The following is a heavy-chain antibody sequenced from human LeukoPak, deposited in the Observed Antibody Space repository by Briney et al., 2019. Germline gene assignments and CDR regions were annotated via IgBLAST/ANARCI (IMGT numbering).Heavy chain of an antibody. V-gene: IGHV4-30-2*01. CDR2: IYHSGST. Sequence: SQTLSLTCAVSGGSISSGDYSWSWIRQPPGKGLEWIGYIYHSGSTYYNPSLKSRVTISVDRSKNQFSLKLSSVTAADTAVYYCAREDGWNSFDYWGQGTLVTVSS. J-gene: IGHJ4*02. D-gene: IGHD1/OR15-1a*01. CDR1: GGSISSGDYS. CDR3: AREDGWNSFDY.